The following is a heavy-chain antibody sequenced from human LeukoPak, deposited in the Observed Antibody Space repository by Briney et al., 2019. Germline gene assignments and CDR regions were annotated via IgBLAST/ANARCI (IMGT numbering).Heavy chain of an antibody. Sequence: GGSLRLSCAASGFTFNSYGMHRVRQAPGKGLEWLAVISYDGSNKYFADSVEDRLVVSRDNSNNTLYLHMNTLRPDDTGIYYCAAYHASGTFGYFQHWGQGTLVTVSS. CDR3: AAYHASGTFGYFQH. CDR2: ISYDGSNK. V-gene: IGHV3-30*03. D-gene: IGHD1-7*01. J-gene: IGHJ1*01. CDR1: GFTFNSYG.